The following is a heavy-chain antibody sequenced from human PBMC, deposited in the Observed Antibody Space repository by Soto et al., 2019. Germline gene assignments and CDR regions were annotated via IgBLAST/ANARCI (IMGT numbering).Heavy chain of an antibody. CDR3: ARHEGDCSGGSCSLHFDY. J-gene: IGHJ4*02. CDR1: GGSISSYY. D-gene: IGHD2-15*01. CDR2: IYYSGST. V-gene: IGHV4-59*08. Sequence: QVQLQESGPGLVKPSETLSLTCTVSGGSISSYYWSWIRQPPGKGLEWIGYIYYSGSTNYNPSLKSRVTISVDTSKNQFSLKLSSVTAADTAVYYCARHEGDCSGGSCSLHFDYWGQGTLVTVSS.